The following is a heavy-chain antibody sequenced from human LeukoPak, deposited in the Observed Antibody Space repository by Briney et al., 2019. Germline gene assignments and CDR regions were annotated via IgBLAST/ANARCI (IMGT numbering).Heavy chain of an antibody. V-gene: IGHV1-18*01. Sequence: ASVKVSCKASGYTFTSYGISWVRQAPGQGREWMGWISAYNGNTNYAQKRQGRVTMTTDTSTSTAYLELRSLRSDDTAVYYCARAPVLRYFDWLFPMYYFDYWGPGNLVTVSS. CDR1: GYTFTSYG. CDR2: ISAYNGNT. CDR3: ARAPVLRYFDWLFPMYYFDY. J-gene: IGHJ4*02. D-gene: IGHD3-9*01.